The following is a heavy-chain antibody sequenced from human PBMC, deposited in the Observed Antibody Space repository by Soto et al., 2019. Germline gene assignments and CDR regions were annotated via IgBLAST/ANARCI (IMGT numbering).Heavy chain of an antibody. CDR1: GFTFSKVW. CDR2: IKTNTDGGTT. Sequence: GGSLRLSCVGSGFTFSKVWMSWVRQAPGKGLEWVGRIKTNTDGGTTDYAAPVKGRFTISRDDSKDTVYLQMNSLKSEDTAVYFCTTEGLRYYWGQGTLVTVSS. D-gene: IGHD2-15*01. V-gene: IGHV3-15*01. CDR3: TTEGLRYY. J-gene: IGHJ4*02.